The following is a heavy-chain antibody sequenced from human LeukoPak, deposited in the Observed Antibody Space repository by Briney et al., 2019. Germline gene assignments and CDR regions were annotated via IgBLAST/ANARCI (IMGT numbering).Heavy chain of an antibody. V-gene: IGHV3-23*01. Sequence: GGTLRLSCAASGFTFSSYGVSWVRQAPGKGLEWVSAISGSGGNTYYADSVKGRFTISRDNAKISLYLQMNSLRAEDTAVYYCAKDRRAGSYDYWGQGTLVTVSS. CDR2: ISGSGGNT. CDR3: AKDRRAGSYDY. D-gene: IGHD3-10*01. CDR1: GFTFSSYG. J-gene: IGHJ4*02.